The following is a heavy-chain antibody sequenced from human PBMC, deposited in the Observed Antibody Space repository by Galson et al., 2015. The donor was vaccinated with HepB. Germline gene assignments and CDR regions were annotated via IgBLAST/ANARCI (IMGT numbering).Heavy chain of an antibody. CDR1: GFTFSGSG. CDR3: TRPGYGSSWFLDYSHGMDI. CDR2: IGNRANNYAT. D-gene: IGHD6-13*01. Sequence: SLRLSCAASGFTFSGSGIHWVRLASGKGLEWVGRIGNRANNYATAYAASVRGRFTVSRDDSTNTAYLQMNSLKTEDTAVYYCTRPGYGSSWFLDYSHGMDIWGQGTTVIVS. V-gene: IGHV3-73*01. J-gene: IGHJ6*02.